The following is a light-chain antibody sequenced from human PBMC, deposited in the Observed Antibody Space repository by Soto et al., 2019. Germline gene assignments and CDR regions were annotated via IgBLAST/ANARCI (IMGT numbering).Light chain of an antibody. V-gene: IGKV3-15*01. CDR2: GAS. Sequence: EIVMTQSPATLSVSPGERATLSCRASQSVSGNLAWYQQKPGQAPRLLIYGASTRATGIPAKFSGSGSGTEFTLTISSLQSEDFAFYYCQQYNNWPPFTFGPGTKVDIK. CDR1: QSVSGN. CDR3: QQYNNWPPFT. J-gene: IGKJ3*01.